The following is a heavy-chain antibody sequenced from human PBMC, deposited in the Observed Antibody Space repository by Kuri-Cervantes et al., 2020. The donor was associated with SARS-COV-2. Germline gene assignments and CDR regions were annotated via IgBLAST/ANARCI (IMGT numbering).Heavy chain of an antibody. Sequence: GGSLSLSCAASGFTFSSYGMHWVRQAPGKGLEWVAVISYDGSNKYYADSVKGRFTISRDNSKNTLYLQMNSLRAEDTAVYYCAREWLAKLDYWGQGTLVTVSS. V-gene: IGHV3-30*06. J-gene: IGHJ4*02. CDR2: ISYDGSNK. CDR3: AREWLAKLDY. CDR1: GFTFSSYG. D-gene: IGHD5-12*01.